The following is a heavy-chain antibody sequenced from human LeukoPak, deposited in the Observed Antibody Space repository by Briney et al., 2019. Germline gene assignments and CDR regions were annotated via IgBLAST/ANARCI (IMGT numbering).Heavy chain of an antibody. CDR2: INPNSGGT. D-gene: IGHD6-13*01. V-gene: IGHV1-2*02. CDR1: GYTFTGYY. Sequence: VASVKVSCKASGYTFTGYYMHWVRQAPGQGLEWMGWINPNSGGTNYAQKFQGRVTMTRDTSISTAYMELSRLRSDDTAVYYCARSLPTLIAAAGTRWFDPWGQGTLVTVSS. CDR3: ARSLPTLIAAAGTRWFDP. J-gene: IGHJ5*02.